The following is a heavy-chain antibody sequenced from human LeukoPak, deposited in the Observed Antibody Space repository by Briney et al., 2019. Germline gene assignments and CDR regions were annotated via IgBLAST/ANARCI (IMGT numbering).Heavy chain of an antibody. V-gene: IGHV3-21*01. CDR2: ISSSGSYI. D-gene: IGHD1-1*01. CDR1: GFTFSSYS. CDR3: ARDFTTGTTLIDY. J-gene: IGHJ4*02. Sequence: GGSLRLSCAASGFTFSSYSMNWVRQAPGKGLEWVSSISSSGSYIYYADSVKGRFTISRDNAKNSLYLQMNSLRAEDTAVYYCARDFTTGTTLIDYWGQGTLVTVSS.